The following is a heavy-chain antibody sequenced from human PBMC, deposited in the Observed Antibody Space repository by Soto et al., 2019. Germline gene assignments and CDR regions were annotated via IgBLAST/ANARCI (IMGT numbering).Heavy chain of an antibody. CDR1: GFTVSSTY. CDR3: ARHPSGSTAGTYYGMDV. V-gene: IGHV3-53*02. D-gene: IGHD2-2*01. CDR2: IYSGGST. J-gene: IGHJ6*02. Sequence: EVQLVETGGGLIQPGGSLRLSCEASGFTVSSTYMSWVRQAPGKGLDWVSVIYSGGSTYYADSVKGRFTISRDNSKNTLYLQMNSLGAEDTAVYYCARHPSGSTAGTYYGMDVWGQGTTVTVSS.